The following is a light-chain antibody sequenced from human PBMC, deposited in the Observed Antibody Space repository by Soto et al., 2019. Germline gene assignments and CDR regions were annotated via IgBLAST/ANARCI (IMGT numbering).Light chain of an antibody. CDR2: DVS. J-gene: IGLJ1*01. V-gene: IGLV2-8*01. Sequence: HSALTQPPSASGSPGQSVTVSCTGTSSDVGGYNYVSWYQQHPDKAPKLMIYDVSKRPSGVPDRFSGSKSGNTASLIVSGLQAEDEADYYCSSYAGTHVVFGTGTKVTVL. CDR1: SSDVGGYNY. CDR3: SSYAGTHVV.